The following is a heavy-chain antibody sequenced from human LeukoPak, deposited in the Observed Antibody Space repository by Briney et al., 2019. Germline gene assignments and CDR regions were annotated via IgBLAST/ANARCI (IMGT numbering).Heavy chain of an antibody. CDR3: ARDAGYGYDRFDY. V-gene: IGHV3-7*01. CDR1: GFIFSTYW. J-gene: IGHJ4*02. CDR2: IKEDGSDK. Sequence: GGSLTLSCAASGFIFSTYWMAWVRQAPGKGLEWVANIKEDGSDKNYVVSMKGQFTISRDNAKNSLYLQMNSLRAEDTAVYYCARDAGYGYDRFDYWGQGTQVTVSS. D-gene: IGHD5-18*01.